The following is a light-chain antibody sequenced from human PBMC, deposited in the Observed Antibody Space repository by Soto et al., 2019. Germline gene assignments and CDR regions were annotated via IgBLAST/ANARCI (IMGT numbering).Light chain of an antibody. CDR1: QSLRTD. CDR2: GAS. J-gene: IGKJ1*01. CDR3: QQYNNWPPWT. Sequence: EIVMTQSPATLSVSPGERATLSCRASQSLRTDLAWYQQKSGQPPRLLIYGASTRATGIPARFSGSGSGTEFTLTISSLQSEDFAVYYCQQYNNWPPWTFGPGTKVEIK. V-gene: IGKV3-15*01.